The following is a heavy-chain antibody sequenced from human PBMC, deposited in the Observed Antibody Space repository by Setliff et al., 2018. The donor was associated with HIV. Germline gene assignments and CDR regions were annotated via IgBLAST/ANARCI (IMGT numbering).Heavy chain of an antibody. D-gene: IGHD2-2*01. J-gene: IGHJ5*02. V-gene: IGHV4-59*11. Sequence: TLSLTCTVSGGSIRSHYWSWIRQPPGKGLEWIGNIYYSGSTNYNPSLKSRVTISVDTSKNQFSLKLNSVTAADTAVYYCARGQRRVVPILSWFDPWGQGTSVTVSS. CDR2: IYYSGST. CDR1: GGSIRSHY. CDR3: ARGQRRVVPILSWFDP.